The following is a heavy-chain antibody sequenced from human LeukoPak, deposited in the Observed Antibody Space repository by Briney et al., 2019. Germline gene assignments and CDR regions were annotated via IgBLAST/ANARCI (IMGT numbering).Heavy chain of an antibody. CDR2: IYHSGNT. V-gene: IGHV4-59*01. J-gene: IGHJ4*02. CDR3: VGTPETPYYFDY. D-gene: IGHD1-14*01. Sequence: SETLSLTCTVSGGSISSYYWSWIRQPPGKALEWIGYIYHSGNTKYNPSLKSRVTISIDTSKNQFSLKLSSVIAADTAVYYCVGTPETPYYFDYWGQGTLVSVSS. CDR1: GGSISSYY.